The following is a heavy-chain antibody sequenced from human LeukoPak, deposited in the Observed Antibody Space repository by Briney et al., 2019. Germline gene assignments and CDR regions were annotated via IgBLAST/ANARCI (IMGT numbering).Heavy chain of an antibody. D-gene: IGHD3-22*01. CDR3: ARATPWLLPGY. Sequence: SETLSLTCAVSGGSISSYYWSWVRQPPGKGLEWIGHIYDTGNTNYNPSLESRVTISVDTSKNQFSLRLTSVTAADTAVYFCARATPWLLPGYWGQGTLVTVSS. V-gene: IGHV4-59*01. CDR1: GGSISSYY. J-gene: IGHJ4*02. CDR2: IYDTGNT.